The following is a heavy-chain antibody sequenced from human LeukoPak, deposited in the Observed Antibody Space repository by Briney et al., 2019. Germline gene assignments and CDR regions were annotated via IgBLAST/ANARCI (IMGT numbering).Heavy chain of an antibody. D-gene: IGHD6-19*01. J-gene: IGHJ4*02. CDR3: AKVPIAVAAPTYFDY. V-gene: IGHV3-53*05. Sequence: PGGSLRLSCAASGFTVSSNYMSWVRQAPGKGLEWVSVIYSGGSTYYADSVKGRFTISRDNAKNSLYLQMNSLRAEDTALYYCAKVPIAVAAPTYFDYWGQGTLVTVSS. CDR2: IYSGGST. CDR1: GFTVSSNY.